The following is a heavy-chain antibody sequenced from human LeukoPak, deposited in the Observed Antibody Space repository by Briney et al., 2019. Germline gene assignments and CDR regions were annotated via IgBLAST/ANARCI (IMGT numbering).Heavy chain of an antibody. J-gene: IGHJ4*02. V-gene: IGHV3-15*01. CDR2: IKSQSDGGTT. CDR1: GFAFSNAW. D-gene: IGHD4-17*01. Sequence: GGSLRLSCAASGFAFSNAWMSWVRHPPGKGPELIGRIKSQSDGGTTDYAAPARGRFTISRDDSKNMLYLQLHSLKTEDTALYYCTTNPTVTTDRGYWGQGTLVSVSS. CDR3: TTNPTVTTDRGY.